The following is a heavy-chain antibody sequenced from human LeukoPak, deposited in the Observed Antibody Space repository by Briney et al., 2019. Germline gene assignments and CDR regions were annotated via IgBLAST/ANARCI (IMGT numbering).Heavy chain of an antibody. CDR2: ISWNSGSI. CDR3: AKGDWLDY. CDR1: GFSFDDFA. Sequence: GGSLRLSCAASGFSFDDFAMHWVRQAPGRGLEWVSGISWNSGSITYADSVKGRFTISRDNAKSSLYLQMDSLRTEDTALYYYAKGDWLDYWGQGTLVTVSS. V-gene: IGHV3-9*01. D-gene: IGHD1-26*01. J-gene: IGHJ4*02.